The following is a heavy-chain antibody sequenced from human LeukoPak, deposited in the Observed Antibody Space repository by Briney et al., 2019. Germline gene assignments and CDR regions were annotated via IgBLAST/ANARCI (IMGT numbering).Heavy chain of an antibody. CDR3: ARGGSIAARRDWFDP. D-gene: IGHD6-6*01. Sequence: GASVKVSCKASGYTFTSYGISWVRQAPGQGLEWMGWISAYNGNTNYAQKLQGRVTITRNTSISTAYMELSSLRSEDTAVYYCARGGSIAARRDWFDPWGQGTLVTVSS. CDR1: GYTFTSYG. V-gene: IGHV1-18*01. J-gene: IGHJ5*02. CDR2: ISAYNGNT.